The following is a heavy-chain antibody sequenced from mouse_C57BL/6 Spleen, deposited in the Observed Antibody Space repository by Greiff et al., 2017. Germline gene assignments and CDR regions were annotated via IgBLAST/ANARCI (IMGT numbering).Heavy chain of an antibody. CDR3: AREVVYGSSYSWYFDV. CDR1: GYSITSGYY. Sequence: EVQLQESGPGLVKPSQSLSLTCSVTGYSITSGYYWNWIRQFPGNKLEWMGYISYDGSNNYNPSLKNRISITRDTSKNQFFLKLNSVTTEDTATYYCAREVVYGSSYSWYFDVLGTGTTVTVSS. V-gene: IGHV3-6*01. CDR2: ISYDGSN. J-gene: IGHJ1*03. D-gene: IGHD1-1*01.